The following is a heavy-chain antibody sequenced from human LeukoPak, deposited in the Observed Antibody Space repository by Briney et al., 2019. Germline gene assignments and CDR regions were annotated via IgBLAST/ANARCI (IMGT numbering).Heavy chain of an antibody. D-gene: IGHD5-24*01. V-gene: IGHV3-48*02. J-gene: IGHJ3*01. CDR3: VRDHNYAFDL. CDR1: GFTVSSNY. Sequence: PGGSLRLSCAASGFTVSSNYMNWVRQAPGKGLEWVSYFNGDGTNIYYADSVKGRFTISRDNAKNSLYLQMNSLRDEDTALYYCVRDHNYAFDLWGQGTMVTVSS. CDR2: FNGDGTNI.